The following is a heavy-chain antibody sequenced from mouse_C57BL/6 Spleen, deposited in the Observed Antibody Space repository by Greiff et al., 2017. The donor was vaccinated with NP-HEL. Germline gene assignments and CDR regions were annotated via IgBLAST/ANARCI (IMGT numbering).Heavy chain of an antibody. CDR1: GYTFTDYY. J-gene: IGHJ4*01. CDR3: ARRELYYGSSYAMDY. Sequence: QVQLQQSGAELVRPGASVKLSCKASGYTFTDYYINWVKQRPGQGLEWIARIYPGSGNTYYNEKFKGKATLTAEKSSSTAYMQLSSLTSEDSAVYFCARRELYYGSSYAMDYWGQGTSVTVSS. D-gene: IGHD1-1*01. CDR2: IYPGSGNT. V-gene: IGHV1-76*01.